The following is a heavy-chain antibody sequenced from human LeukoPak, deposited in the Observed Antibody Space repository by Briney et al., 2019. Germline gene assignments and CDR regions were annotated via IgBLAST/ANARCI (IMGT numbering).Heavy chain of an antibody. V-gene: IGHV3-7*02. CDR1: GFSFSSYW. CDR2: IPPDGSQK. D-gene: IGHD6-19*01. Sequence: PGGSLRLSCAASGFSFSSYWMSWARQAPGQGLEWVANIPPDGSQKYYVDSVKGRFTISRDNAKNSLYLQMNSLRAEDTAVYYCASSSGWYNSFDYWGLGTLVTVSS. CDR3: ASSSGWYNSFDY. J-gene: IGHJ4*02.